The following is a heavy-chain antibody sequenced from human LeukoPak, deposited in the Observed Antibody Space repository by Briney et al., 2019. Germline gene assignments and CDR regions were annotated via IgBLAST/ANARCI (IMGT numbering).Heavy chain of an antibody. Sequence: GGSLRLSCAASGFTFSSYEVNWVRQAPGKGLEWVSCIGSGGNTYYADSVKGRFTISRDNSKNTLYLQMSSLRVEDTAIYYCAKRSGPYVDYYYYYYMDVWGKGTTVTVSS. D-gene: IGHD4-17*01. CDR2: IGSGGNT. J-gene: IGHJ6*03. CDR3: AKRSGPYVDYYYYYYMDV. CDR1: GFTFSSYE. V-gene: IGHV3-23*01.